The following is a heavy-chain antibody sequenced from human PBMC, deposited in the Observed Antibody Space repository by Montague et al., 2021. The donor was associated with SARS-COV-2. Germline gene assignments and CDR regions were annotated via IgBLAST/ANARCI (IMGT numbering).Heavy chain of an antibody. J-gene: IGHJ4*02. Sequence: SETLSLTCTVSGGSISSYYWSWIRQPPGKGLEWIGYIYYSGSTNYNPSLKSRVTISVDTSKNQLSLKLSSVTAADTAVYYCARAYSGYVDYWGQGTLVTVSS. V-gene: IGHV4-59*08. CDR2: IYYSGST. CDR3: ARAYSGYVDY. CDR1: GGSISSYY. D-gene: IGHD1-26*01.